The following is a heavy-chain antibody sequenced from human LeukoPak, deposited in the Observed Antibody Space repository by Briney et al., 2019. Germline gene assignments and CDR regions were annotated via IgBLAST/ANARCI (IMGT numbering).Heavy chain of an antibody. CDR2: ISDDGKRA. J-gene: IGHJ4*02. CDR3: ARASGDIVETATMGSY. V-gene: IGHV3-74*01. D-gene: IGHD5-18*01. CDR1: GFTFSSNW. Sequence: GGSLRLSCAASGFTFSSNWMHWVRQAPGKGLMWVARISDDGKRAHYADTAKGRFTVSRDNAKNSLYLQMNSLRAEDTAVYYCARASGDIVETATMGSYWGQGTLVTVSS.